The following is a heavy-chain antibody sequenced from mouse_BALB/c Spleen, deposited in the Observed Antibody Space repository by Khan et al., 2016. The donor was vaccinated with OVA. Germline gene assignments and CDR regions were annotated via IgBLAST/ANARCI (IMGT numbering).Heavy chain of an antibody. Sequence: VELVESGAELVKPGASVRLSCKASGYTFTSYYLYWVKQRPGHGLEWIGDINPSNGGTNFNENFKTKATLTVDKSSSTAYMQLSSLTSEDSAVYYCTRSGYGCFAYWGQGTLVTVSA. CDR3: TRSGYGCFAY. CDR1: GYTFTSYY. J-gene: IGHJ3*01. CDR2: INPSNGGT. D-gene: IGHD2-2*01. V-gene: IGHV1S81*02.